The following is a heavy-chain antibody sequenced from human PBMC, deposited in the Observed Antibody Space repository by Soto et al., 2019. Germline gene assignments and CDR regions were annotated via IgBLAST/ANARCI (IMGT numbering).Heavy chain of an antibody. J-gene: IGHJ6*02. D-gene: IGHD6-13*01. V-gene: IGHV3-23*01. CDR2: ISGSGGST. Sequence: GGSLRLSCAASGFTFSSYAMSWVRQAPGKGLEWVSAISGSGGSTYYADSVKGRFTISRDNSKNTLYLQMNSLRAEDTAVYYCAKVDGSSWPYYYYYGMDVWGQGTTVTVSS. CDR3: AKVDGSSWPYYYYYGMDV. CDR1: GFTFSSYA.